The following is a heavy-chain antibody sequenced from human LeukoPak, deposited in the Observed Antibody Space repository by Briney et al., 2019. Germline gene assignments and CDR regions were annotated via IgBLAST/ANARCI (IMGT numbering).Heavy chain of an antibody. Sequence: GRSLRLSYASSGFPFRLYCMSWVRHPPTKGLEWVANIQKDGSDKYYVDSVKGRFTISRDNAKNSLYLQMNSLRAEDSAVYYCARSLWPEDYWGQGTLVTVSS. CDR1: GFPFRLYC. CDR2: IQKDGSDK. J-gene: IGHJ4*02. D-gene: IGHD2-21*01. V-gene: IGHV3-7*01. CDR3: ARSLWPEDY.